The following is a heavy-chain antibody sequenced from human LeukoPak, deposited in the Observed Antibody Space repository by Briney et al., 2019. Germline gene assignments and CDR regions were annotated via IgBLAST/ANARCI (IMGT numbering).Heavy chain of an antibody. V-gene: IGHV3-23*01. D-gene: IGHD3-10*01. J-gene: IGHJ4*02. CDR3: ARFAGGRRQYYFDY. Sequence: GGPLRLSCAASGFTFSSYAMSWVRQAPGKGLEWVSAISGSGGSTYYADSVKGRFTISRDNSKNTLYLQMNSLRAEDTAVYYCARFAGGRRQYYFDYWGQGTLVTVSS. CDR2: ISGSGGST. CDR1: GFTFSSYA.